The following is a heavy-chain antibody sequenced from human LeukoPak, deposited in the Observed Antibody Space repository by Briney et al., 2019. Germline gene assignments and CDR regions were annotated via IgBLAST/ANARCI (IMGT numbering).Heavy chain of an antibody. D-gene: IGHD4-17*01. CDR1: GFTFSSYW. CDR3: VAVTGDY. Sequence: GALRLSCAASGFTFSSYWMHWVRQAPGKGLVWVSRISSDGRSTTYADSVKGRFTISRDNAKNTVYLQMNSLRVEDTAVYYCVAVTGDYWGQGTLVTVSS. V-gene: IGHV3-74*01. J-gene: IGHJ4*02. CDR2: ISSDGRST.